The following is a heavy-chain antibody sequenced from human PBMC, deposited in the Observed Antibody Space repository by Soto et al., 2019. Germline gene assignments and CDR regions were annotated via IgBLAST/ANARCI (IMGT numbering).Heavy chain of an antibody. CDR3: ARSSPHYYQSSASLDF. CDR1: GYPISSGYY. J-gene: IGHJ4*02. V-gene: IGHV4-38-2*01. CDR2: LHYKGSVYYSPSST. Sequence: SETLSLTCAVSGYPISSGYYWGWIRQSPGKGLEWIGYLHYKGSVYYSPSSTNYNPSLKSRVTISLGPSNKQLSLSLRSVTAADTAVYYCARSSPHYYQSSASLDFWGLGTLVTVSS. D-gene: IGHD3-22*01.